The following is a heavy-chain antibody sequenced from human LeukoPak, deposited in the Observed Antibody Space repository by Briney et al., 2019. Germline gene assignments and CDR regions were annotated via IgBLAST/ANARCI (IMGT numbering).Heavy chain of an antibody. J-gene: IGHJ4*02. Sequence: PGGSLRLSCAASGFTFSSYAMHWVRQAPGKGLEYVSAISSNGGSTYYANSVKGRFTISRDNSKNTLYLQMNSLRAEDTAVYYCAKGRYSSSWTKGHYFDYWGQGTLVTVSS. D-gene: IGHD6-13*01. CDR2: ISSNGGST. CDR1: GFTFSSYA. V-gene: IGHV3-64*01. CDR3: AKGRYSSSWTKGHYFDY.